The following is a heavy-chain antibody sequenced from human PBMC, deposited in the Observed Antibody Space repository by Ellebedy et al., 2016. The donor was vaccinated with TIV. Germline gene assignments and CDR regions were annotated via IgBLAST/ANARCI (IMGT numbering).Heavy chain of an antibody. D-gene: IGHD3-9*01. V-gene: IGHV3-13*01. J-gene: IGHJ6*02. CDR3: ARGDGILTGSYGMDV. CDR1: GFTFSSYD. Sequence: GGSLRLSCAASGFTFSSYDMHWVRQATGKGLEWVLAIGTAGDTYYPGSVKGRFTISRENAKNSLYLQMNSLRAGDTAVYYCARGDGILTGSYGMDVWGQGTTVTVSS. CDR2: IGTAGDT.